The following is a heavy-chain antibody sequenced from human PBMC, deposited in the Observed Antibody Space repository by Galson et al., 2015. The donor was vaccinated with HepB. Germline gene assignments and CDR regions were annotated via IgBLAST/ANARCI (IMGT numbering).Heavy chain of an antibody. CDR3: ARVYLAAAGTSIVPPPYFDY. CDR2: ISSSSSTI. D-gene: IGHD6-13*01. V-gene: IGHV3-48*02. J-gene: IGHJ4*02. CDR1: GFTFSSYS. Sequence: SLRLSCAASGFTFSSYSMNWVRQAPGKGLEWVSYISSSSSTIYYADSVKGRFTISRDNAKNSLYLQMNSLRDEDTAVYYCARVYLAAAGTSIVPPPYFDYWGQGTLVTVSS.